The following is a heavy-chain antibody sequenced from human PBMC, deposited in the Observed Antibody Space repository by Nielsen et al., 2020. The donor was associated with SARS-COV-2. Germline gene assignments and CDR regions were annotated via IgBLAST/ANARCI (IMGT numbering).Heavy chain of an antibody. Sequence: GGSLRLSCAASGFSFSGYAMTWVRQAPGKGLEWVSSIGTTGDKTFYADSVKGRFTISRDNSKNTLYLQLNSLRAEDTAVFYCAKISGSQRHYFDFWGQGALVTVSS. CDR1: GFSFSGYA. J-gene: IGHJ4*02. V-gene: IGHV3-23*01. D-gene: IGHD1-26*01. CDR3: AKISGSQRHYFDF. CDR2: IGTTGDKT.